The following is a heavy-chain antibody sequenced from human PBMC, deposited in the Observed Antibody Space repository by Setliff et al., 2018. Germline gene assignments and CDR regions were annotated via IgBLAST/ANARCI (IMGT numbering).Heavy chain of an antibody. J-gene: IGHJ6*03. Sequence: PSETLSLTCAVYGGSFSGYYWSWIRQPPGKGLEWIGEINHSGSTNYNPSLKSRVTISVDTSKNQFSLKLSSVTAADTAVYYCARVYSSPSRMGYYYYYYMDVWGKGTTVTVSS. V-gene: IGHV4-34*01. CDR3: ARVYSSPSRMGYYYYYYMDV. CDR2: INHSGST. CDR1: GGSFSGYY. D-gene: IGHD6-6*01.